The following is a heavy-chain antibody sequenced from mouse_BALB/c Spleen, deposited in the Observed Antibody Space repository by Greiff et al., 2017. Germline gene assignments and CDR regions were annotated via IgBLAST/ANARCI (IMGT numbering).Heavy chain of an antibody. D-gene: IGHD2-3*01. CDR3: ARGANGYSYAMDY. V-gene: IGHV5-6-5*01. Sequence: EVQVVESGGGLVKPGGSLKLSCAASGFTFSSYAMSWVRQTPEKRLEWVASISSGGSTYYPDSVKGRFTISRDNARNILYLQMSSLRSEDTAMYYCARGANGYSYAMDYWGQGTSVTVSS. J-gene: IGHJ4*01. CDR2: ISSGGST. CDR1: GFTFSSYA.